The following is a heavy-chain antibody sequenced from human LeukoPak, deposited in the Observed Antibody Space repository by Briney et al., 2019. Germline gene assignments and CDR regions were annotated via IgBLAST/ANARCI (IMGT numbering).Heavy chain of an antibody. V-gene: IGHV5-51*01. CDR3: ARSSETGIAAAGTDAFDI. Sequence: GESLKISCRGSGYSFSSHWIGWVRQMPGKGLEWMGIIYPGDSDTRYSPSFQGQVTISADKSISTAYLQWSSLKASDTAMYYCARSSETGIAAAGTDAFDIWGQGTMVTVSS. D-gene: IGHD6-13*01. CDR2: IYPGDSDT. CDR1: GYSFSSHW. J-gene: IGHJ3*02.